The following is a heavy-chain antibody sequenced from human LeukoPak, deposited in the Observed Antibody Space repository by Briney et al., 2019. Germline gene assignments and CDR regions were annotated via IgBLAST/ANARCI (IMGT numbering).Heavy chain of an antibody. D-gene: IGHD3-10*01. CDR1: GFIFSNNW. V-gene: IGHV3-7*01. CDR2: IKPDGSEE. Sequence: GGSLRLSCAASGFIFSNNWMSWVRQAPGKGLEWVANIKPDGSEEYYVDSVKGRFTISRDNVKNSLYLQMNSLRAEDTAVYYCAKSYYGGWGQGALVTVSS. J-gene: IGHJ4*02. CDR3: AKSYYGG.